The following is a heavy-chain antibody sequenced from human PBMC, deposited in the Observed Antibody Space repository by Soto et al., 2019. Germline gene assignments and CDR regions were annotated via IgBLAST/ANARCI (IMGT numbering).Heavy chain of an antibody. J-gene: IGHJ4*02. CDR3: AKDPFVTYSSSSLGKNDPFDY. D-gene: IGHD6-6*01. Sequence: GGSLRLSCAASGFTFSSYGMHWVRQAPGKGLEWVAVISYDGSNKYYADSVKGRFTISRANSKNTLYLQMNSLRAEDTAVYYCAKDPFVTYSSSSLGKNDPFDYWGQGTLVTVSS. CDR1: GFTFSSYG. CDR2: ISYDGSNK. V-gene: IGHV3-30*18.